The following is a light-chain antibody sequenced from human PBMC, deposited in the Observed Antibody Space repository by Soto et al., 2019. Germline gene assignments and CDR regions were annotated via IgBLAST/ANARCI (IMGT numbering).Light chain of an antibody. Sequence: EIVLTQSPGTLSLSPGERATLSCRASQSVSSSYLAGYQQKPGQAPRLLIYVTSRRSTAIPGTFSGSGSVADFKLTISRLEPKYFAVDYGQDYCSSTWTFG. CDR1: QSVSSSY. CDR3: QDYCSSTWT. CDR2: VTS. J-gene: IGKJ3*01. V-gene: IGKV3-20*01.